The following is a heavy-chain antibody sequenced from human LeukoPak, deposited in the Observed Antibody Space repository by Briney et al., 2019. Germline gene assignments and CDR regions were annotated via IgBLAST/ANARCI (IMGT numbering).Heavy chain of an antibody. CDR2: IRSDGSDK. V-gene: IGHV3-30*02. CDR1: GFTFSGYD. Sequence: PGGFLRLSCAASGFTFSGYDMHWVRQAPGKGLEWVALIRSDGSDKDYADSVKGRFTISRDNSKNTLFLQMNSLRAEDTAVYYCAKDIAAAGGPCAYWGRGTLVT. CDR3: AKDIAAAGGPCAY. D-gene: IGHD6-13*01. J-gene: IGHJ4*02.